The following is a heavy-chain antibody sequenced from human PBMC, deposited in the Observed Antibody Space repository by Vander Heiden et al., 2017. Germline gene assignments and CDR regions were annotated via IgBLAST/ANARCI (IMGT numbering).Heavy chain of an antibody. Sequence: VQLVESGGGVVQPGRSLRLSCAASGFTFSSYGMHWVRRAPGKGLEWVAVIWYDGSNKYYADSVKGRFTISRDNSKNTLYLQMNSLRAEDTAVYYCARDSLLIRQWLATLYYWGQGTLVTVSS. CDR1: GFTFSSYG. CDR3: ARDSLLIRQWLATLYY. CDR2: IWYDGSNK. D-gene: IGHD6-19*01. V-gene: IGHV3-33*01. J-gene: IGHJ4*02.